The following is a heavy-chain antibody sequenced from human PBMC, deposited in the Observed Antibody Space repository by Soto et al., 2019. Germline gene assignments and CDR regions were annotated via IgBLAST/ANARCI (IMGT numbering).Heavy chain of an antibody. D-gene: IGHD3-3*01. CDR2: INPATGAA. J-gene: IGHJ3*02. CDR3: ARGGGVGVAGSAAFDM. V-gene: IGHV1-2*02. Sequence: QLHLVQSGAVVKKPGASVTVSCSASGYPVTAYYMHWVRQAPGRGLEWMGGINPATGAAKYTQTFQGRVTMIRDTSTSTVFMELSGRTSEDTAVFYCARGGGVGVAGSAAFDMWGQGTLVTVSS. CDR1: GYPVTAYY.